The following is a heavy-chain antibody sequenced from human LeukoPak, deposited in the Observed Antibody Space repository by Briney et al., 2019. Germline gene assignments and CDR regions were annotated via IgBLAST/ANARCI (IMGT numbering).Heavy chain of an antibody. Sequence: GGSLRLSCAVSGITLSNYGMSWVRQAPGKGLEWVAGISDSDGRTTYAHSVKGRFTISRDNPKNTLYLQMNSLRAEDTAVYFCAKRGVVIRVILVGFHKEAYYFDSWGQGALVTVSS. CDR2: ISDSDGRT. CDR1: GITLSNYG. J-gene: IGHJ4*02. CDR3: AKRGVVIRVILVGFHKEAYYFDS. D-gene: IGHD3-22*01. V-gene: IGHV3-23*01.